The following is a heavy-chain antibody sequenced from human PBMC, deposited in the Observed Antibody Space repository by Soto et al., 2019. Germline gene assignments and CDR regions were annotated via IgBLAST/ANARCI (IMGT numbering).Heavy chain of an antibody. J-gene: IGHJ4*02. V-gene: IGHV1-18*01. Sequence: ASVKVSCKASGYAFTSYGISWVRQAPGQGLEWMGMINPNIGSTIYAQKFQGRVTISRDNSKNTLYLQMNSLRAEDTAVYYCASSGNSNFDFWGQGTLVTVSS. D-gene: IGHD1-26*01. CDR1: GYAFTSYG. CDR3: ASSGNSNFDF. CDR2: INPNIGST.